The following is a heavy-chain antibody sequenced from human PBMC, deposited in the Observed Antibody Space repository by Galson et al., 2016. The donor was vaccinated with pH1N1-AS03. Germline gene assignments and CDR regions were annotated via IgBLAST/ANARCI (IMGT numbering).Heavy chain of an antibody. CDR1: GYGFSDYW. J-gene: IGHJ6*02. CDR2: MLPNESEV. Sequence: QSGAEVKKPGDSLKISCKGSGYGFSDYWIAWVRQRPGKGLEWMGMMLPNESEVRYSPSFQGQVTISADKSITTAHLQWRSLKASDTALYYCARMINIFGVVGGMDVWGQGTTVTV. CDR3: ARMINIFGVVGGMDV. D-gene: IGHD3-3*02. V-gene: IGHV5-51*01.